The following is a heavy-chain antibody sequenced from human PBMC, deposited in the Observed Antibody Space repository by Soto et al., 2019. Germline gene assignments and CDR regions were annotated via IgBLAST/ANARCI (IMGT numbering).Heavy chain of an antibody. D-gene: IGHD3-16*01. CDR1: GFTFSNAW. CDR2: IKSKTDGGTT. V-gene: IGHV3-15*01. Sequence: EVQLVESGGGLVKPGGSLRISCAASGFTFSNAWMSWVRQAPGKVLEWVGSIKSKTDGGTTDYGAHVKGRFTISRDDSRTTLYLQMNSLKTEDTAVYYCTTSEYWGGYWGQGTLVTVSS. CDR3: TTSEYWGGY. J-gene: IGHJ4*02.